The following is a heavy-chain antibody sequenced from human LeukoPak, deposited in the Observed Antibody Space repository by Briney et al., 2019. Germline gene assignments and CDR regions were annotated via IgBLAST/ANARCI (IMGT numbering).Heavy chain of an antibody. CDR3: ARSDYVWGNYRYFDY. Sequence: PSETLSLTCTVSGVSVSSGSYYWNWIRQPPGKGLEWIGYVFYSGSTNYNPSLKSRVTISVDTSKNQFSLKVSSVTAADTAVYYCARSDYVWGNYRYFDYWGQGTLVTVSS. V-gene: IGHV4-61*01. CDR1: GVSVSSGSYY. J-gene: IGHJ4*02. CDR2: VFYSGST. D-gene: IGHD3-16*02.